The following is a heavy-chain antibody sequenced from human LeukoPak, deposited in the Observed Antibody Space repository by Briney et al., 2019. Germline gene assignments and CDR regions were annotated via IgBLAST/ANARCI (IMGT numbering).Heavy chain of an antibody. J-gene: IGHJ4*02. CDR1: GFTFSSYTM. D-gene: IGHD1-26*01. CDR3: AGQLVGATTFDY. Sequence: PGGSLRLSCATSGFTFSSYTMNWVRQPPGKGLEWIGEIYHSGSTNYNPSLKSRVTISVDKSKNQFPLKLSSVTAADTAVYYCAGQLVGATTFDYWGQGTLVTVSS. V-gene: IGHV4-4*02. CDR2: IYHSGST.